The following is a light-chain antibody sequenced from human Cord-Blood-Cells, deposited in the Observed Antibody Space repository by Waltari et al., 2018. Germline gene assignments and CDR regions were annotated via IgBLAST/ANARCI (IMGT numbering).Light chain of an antibody. CDR1: SPNLGSNT. CDR3: AAWDDSLNGPV. Sequence: QSVLTPPPSASGTPGPRVTISCSGSSPNLGSNTVNWYQQLPGTPPKLLIYSNNQRPSGVPDRVSGSKSGTSASLAISGLQSEDEADYYCAAWDDSLNGPVFGGGTKLTVL. J-gene: IGLJ3*02. CDR2: SNN. V-gene: IGLV1-44*01.